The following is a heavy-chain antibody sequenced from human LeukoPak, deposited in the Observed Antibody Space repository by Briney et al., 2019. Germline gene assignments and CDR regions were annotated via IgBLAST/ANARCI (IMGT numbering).Heavy chain of an antibody. V-gene: IGHV3-23*01. Sequence: GRSLRLTCAASGLTFSTYAMSWVRQAPGKGLEWVSTISGSGGSTYYADSVKGRFTISRDNSKNTLYLQMNSPRAEDTAVYYCAKATYSSSWNLYLDYWGQGTLVTVSS. CDR2: ISGSGGST. J-gene: IGHJ4*02. CDR3: AKATYSSSWNLYLDY. CDR1: GLTFSTYA. D-gene: IGHD6-13*01.